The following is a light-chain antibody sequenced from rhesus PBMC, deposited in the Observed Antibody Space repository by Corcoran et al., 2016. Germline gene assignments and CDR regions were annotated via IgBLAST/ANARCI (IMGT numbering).Light chain of an antibody. J-gene: IGKJ4*01. CDR1: QSVSGN. CDR2: GAS. Sequence: ILMTQSPATLSLSPGERATLSCRASQSVSGNLAWYQQKPGQPPSLLIYGASSRATAIPDRFSGSGAGTDFTLNISRLEPEDFAVYYCQQYSTWPLTFGGGTKVEIK. V-gene: IGKV3-42*02. CDR3: QQYSTWPLT.